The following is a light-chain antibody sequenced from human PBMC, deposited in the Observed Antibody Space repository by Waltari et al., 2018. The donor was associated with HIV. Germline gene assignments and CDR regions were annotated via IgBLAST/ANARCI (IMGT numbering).Light chain of an antibody. Sequence: DIQMTQSPSSVSVAVGGAVSINCRASQNIGKTLAWYQLKSNRAPRLLIYEASRLDDGVPARFSGSGSKSNFSLDITNLQPEDYGMYVWQQAKMFPHTFAGGTRVE. CDR1: QNIGKT. V-gene: IGKV1-12*01. CDR2: EAS. J-gene: IGKJ4*01. CDR3: QQAKMFPHT.